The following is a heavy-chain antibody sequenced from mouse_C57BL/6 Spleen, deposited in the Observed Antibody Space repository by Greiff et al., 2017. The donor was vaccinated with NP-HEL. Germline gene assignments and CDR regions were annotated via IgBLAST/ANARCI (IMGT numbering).Heavy chain of an antibody. CDR1: GYTFTDYE. V-gene: IGHV1-15*01. Sequence: VKLVESGAELVRPGASVTLSCKASGYTFTDYEMHWVKQTPVHGLEWIGAIDPETGGTAYNQKFKGKAILTADKSSSTAYMELRSLTSEDSAVYYCTRERVYYSVFDVWGTGTTVTVSS. CDR2: IDPETGGT. J-gene: IGHJ1*03. CDR3: TRERVYYSVFDV. D-gene: IGHD1-1*01.